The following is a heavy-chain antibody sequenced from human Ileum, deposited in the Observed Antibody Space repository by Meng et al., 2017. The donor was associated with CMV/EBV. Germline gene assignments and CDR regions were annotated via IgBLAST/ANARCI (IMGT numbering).Heavy chain of an antibody. CDR1: GYVFANDL. Sequence: QVHMVQSGPEVRTPGASIKVCCKTSGYVFANDLISWVRQAPGKGLECMGWVNPNNGDTKYAQKFQGRVAMTTDTSTSTAYMELRSLTSDDTAVYYCARHGYYSTGWSFWGQGTLVTVSS. D-gene: IGHD6-19*01. CDR2: VNPNNGDT. J-gene: IGHJ4*02. V-gene: IGHV1-18*04. CDR3: ARHGYYSTGWSF.